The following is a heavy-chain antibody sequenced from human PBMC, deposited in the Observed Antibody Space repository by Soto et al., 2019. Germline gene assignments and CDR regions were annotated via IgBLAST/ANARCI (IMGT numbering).Heavy chain of an antibody. CDR1: GFTFSSYA. Sequence: EVQLLESGGGLVQPGGSLRLSCAASGFTFSSYAMSWVRQAPGKGLEWVSSISGSGGSTYYADSVKGRFTISRDNSKNTLYLQMNSLRAEDTALYYCTKDASSGITSFDLWGRGTLVTVSS. V-gene: IGHV3-23*01. CDR3: TKDASSGITSFDL. D-gene: IGHD3-3*01. J-gene: IGHJ2*01. CDR2: ISGSGGST.